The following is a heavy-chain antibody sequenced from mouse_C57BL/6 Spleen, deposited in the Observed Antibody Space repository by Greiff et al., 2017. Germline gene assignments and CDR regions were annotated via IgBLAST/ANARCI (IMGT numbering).Heavy chain of an antibody. CDR3: ARVGIYYGSSPFAY. CDR1: GYTFTDYN. D-gene: IGHD1-1*01. J-gene: IGHJ3*01. CDR2: INPNNGGT. Sequence: DVKLQESGPELVKPGASVKIPCKASGYTFTDYNMDWVKQSHGKSLEWIGDINPNNGGTIYNQKFKGKATLTVDKSSSTAYMELRSLTSEDTAVYYCARVGIYYGSSPFAYWGQGTLVTVSA. V-gene: IGHV1-18*01.